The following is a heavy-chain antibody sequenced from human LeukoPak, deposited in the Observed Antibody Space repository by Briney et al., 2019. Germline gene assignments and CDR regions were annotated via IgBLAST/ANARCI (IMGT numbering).Heavy chain of an antibody. CDR2: INPSGTDS. J-gene: IGHJ4*02. Sequence: GASVKVSCKASGYTFSTYYMHWVRQAPGQGLEWMGIINPSGTDSNYAQQFQGRATMTRDMSTSTLNMELSALRSEDTAVYNWARDGGGDYDSDYWGQGTLVTASS. D-gene: IGHD5-12*01. V-gene: IGHV1-46*01. CDR3: ARDGGGDYDSDY. CDR1: GYTFSTYY.